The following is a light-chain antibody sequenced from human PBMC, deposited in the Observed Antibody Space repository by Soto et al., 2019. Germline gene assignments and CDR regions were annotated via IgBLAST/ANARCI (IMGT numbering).Light chain of an antibody. CDR1: QTVDNNF. CDR3: QQYGSSVT. Sequence: EIVLTHSPDTVSLSLGERATIACRASQTVDNNFLAWYQQRPGQAPRLVIYDASSTATGIPDRFSGSGSGTDFTLTISRLEPEEFVVYYCQQYGSSVTFGQGTRLEIK. J-gene: IGKJ5*01. V-gene: IGKV3-20*01. CDR2: DAS.